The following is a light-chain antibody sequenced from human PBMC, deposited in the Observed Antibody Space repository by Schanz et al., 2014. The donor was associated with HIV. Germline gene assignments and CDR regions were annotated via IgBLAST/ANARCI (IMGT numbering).Light chain of an antibody. V-gene: IGKV3-20*01. CDR1: QSVSSHY. CDR2: DAS. Sequence: EIVLTQSPGTLSLSPGEGATLSCTASQSVSSHYLAWYQQKPGQAPRLLIWDASNRATGVPARFGGSGYGTDFTLTISRLEPEDFAVYYCQHYGGSFGPGTKVDAK. CDR3: QHYGGS. J-gene: IGKJ3*01.